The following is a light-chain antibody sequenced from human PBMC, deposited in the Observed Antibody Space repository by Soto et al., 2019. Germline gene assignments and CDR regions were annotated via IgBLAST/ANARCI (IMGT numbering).Light chain of an antibody. J-gene: IGLJ2*01. Sequence: QSVLTQPASVSGSPGQSITISCTGTSRDVGGYNYVSWYQQHPGQAPKLMIYDVSNRPSWVSNRFSGSKSGNTASLTISGLQAGDEADYYCSSYTSSSTLRVFGGGTKLTVL. V-gene: IGLV2-14*01. CDR2: DVS. CDR1: SRDVGGYNY. CDR3: SSYTSSSTLRV.